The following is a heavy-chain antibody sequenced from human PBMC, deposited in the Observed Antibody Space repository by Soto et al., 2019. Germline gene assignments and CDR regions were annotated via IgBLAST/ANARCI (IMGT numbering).Heavy chain of an antibody. J-gene: IGHJ5*02. V-gene: IGHV4-61*08. CDR3: TREQSDDNYFDP. CDR2: IYYSGGT. Sequence: SETLSLTCTVSGASLSSGGYFYTWVRQPPGKGLELLGYIYYSGGTNYNPSLKGRVTISLDKSKSQFSLRLISVTAADTAVYYCTREQSDDNYFDPWGQGTLVTVSS. D-gene: IGHD6-19*01. CDR1: GASLSSGGYF.